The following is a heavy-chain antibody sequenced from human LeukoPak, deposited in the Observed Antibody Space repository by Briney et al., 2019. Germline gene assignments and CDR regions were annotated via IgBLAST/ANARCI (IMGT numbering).Heavy chain of an antibody. CDR2: INWNGGST. D-gene: IGHD6-13*01. Sequence: GGSLRLSCAASGFTFDDYGMSWVRQAPGKGLEWVSGINWNGGSTGYADSVKGRFTIPRDNAKNSLYLQMNSLRAEDTASYYCARDRIAAGYYYYMDVWGKGTTVTVSS. V-gene: IGHV3-20*04. J-gene: IGHJ6*03. CDR1: GFTFDDYG. CDR3: ARDRIAAGYYYYMDV.